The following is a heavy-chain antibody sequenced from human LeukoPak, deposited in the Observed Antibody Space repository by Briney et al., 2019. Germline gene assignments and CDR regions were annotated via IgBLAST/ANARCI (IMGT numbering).Heavy chain of an antibody. CDR2: IHPESGGT. V-gene: IGHV1-2*02. CDR3: ASRMATDGSLD. CDR1: GYAFTGYY. J-gene: IGHJ4*02. Sequence: ASVKVSCKASGYAFTGYYIHWVRQAPGQGLEWMGWIHPESGGTNYAQKFQGRVTMTKDTSISTAYMELSRLRSDDTAMYYCASRMATDGSLDRGQGTLVTVSS. D-gene: IGHD3-10*01.